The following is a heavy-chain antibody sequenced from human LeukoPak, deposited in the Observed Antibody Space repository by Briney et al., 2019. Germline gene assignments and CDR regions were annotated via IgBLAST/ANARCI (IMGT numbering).Heavy chain of an antibody. J-gene: IGHJ3*02. CDR2: ITRDGSST. D-gene: IGHD3-22*01. CDR3: ARLYDSSGYGAFDI. Sequence: PGGSLRLSCAASGFTFSSSWMHWVRQAPGKGLVWVSRITRDGSSTTYADSVKGRFTTSRDNAKNTLYLQMDSLRDDDTAVYYCARLYDSSGYGAFDIWGQGTMVTVSS. CDR1: GFTFSSSW. V-gene: IGHV3-74*01.